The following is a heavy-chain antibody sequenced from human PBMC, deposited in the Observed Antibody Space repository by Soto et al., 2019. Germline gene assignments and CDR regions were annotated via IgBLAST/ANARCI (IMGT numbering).Heavy chain of an antibody. J-gene: IGHJ6*02. Sequence: QVQLVQPGAEEKKPGASVKCSCKASGYTFTSYAMHWVRRAHGQRLEWMGWINAGNGNTKYSQKFQGRVTITRDTSASTAYMELSSLRSEDTAVYYCARGTGSGMDVWGQGTTVTVSS. CDR1: GYTFTSYA. CDR3: ARGTGSGMDV. D-gene: IGHD3-10*01. V-gene: IGHV1-3*05. CDR2: INAGNGNT.